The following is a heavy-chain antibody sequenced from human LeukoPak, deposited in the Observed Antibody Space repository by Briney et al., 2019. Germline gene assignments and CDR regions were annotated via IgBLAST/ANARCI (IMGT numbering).Heavy chain of an antibody. CDR3: ARSDYGTGTHFDY. J-gene: IGHJ4*02. CDR1: GGSFSGYY. D-gene: IGHD4/OR15-4a*01. V-gene: IGHV3-21*01. CDR2: ISSSSSYI. Sequence: ETLSLTCAVYGGSFSGYYWSWIRQPPGKGLEWVSSISSSSSYIYYADSVKGRFTISRDNAKNSLYLQMNSLRAEDTAVYYCARSDYGTGTHFDYWGQGTLVTVSS.